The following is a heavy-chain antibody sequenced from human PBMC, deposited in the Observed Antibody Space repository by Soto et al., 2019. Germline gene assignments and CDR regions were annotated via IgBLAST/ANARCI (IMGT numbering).Heavy chain of an antibody. CDR3: AKEIFAAAYAATSAFDL. CDR2: VDGSGGDT. D-gene: IGHD2-8*01. V-gene: IGHV3-23*01. Sequence: GGSLRLSSAASGFTFSSHAMGWLRQTPGTGPEWVAFVDGSGGDTFYADSVKGRFIISRDNSDNSLYLHMNSLRAGDTGRYFCAKEIFAAAYAATSAFDLWGQGTLVTVSS. CDR1: GFTFSSHA. J-gene: IGHJ4*02.